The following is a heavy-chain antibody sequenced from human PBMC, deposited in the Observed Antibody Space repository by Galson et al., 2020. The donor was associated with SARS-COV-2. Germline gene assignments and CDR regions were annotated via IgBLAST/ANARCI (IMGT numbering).Heavy chain of an antibody. CDR1: GYTFTNYN. CDR2: INTGNGNT. CDR3: ARFGPEERSGYVLDFYYYYMDV. Sequence: ASVKVSCKASGYTFTNYNIHWVRQAPGQRLEWMGRINTGNGNTKYSQKFQGRVTITGDTSASTAYMELSSLRSEDTAVYYCARFGPEERSGYVLDFYYYYMDVWGKGTTVTISS. D-gene: IGHD3-3*01. V-gene: IGHV1-3*04. J-gene: IGHJ6*03.